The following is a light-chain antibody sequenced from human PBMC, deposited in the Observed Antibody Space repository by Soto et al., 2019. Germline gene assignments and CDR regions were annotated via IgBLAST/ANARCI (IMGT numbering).Light chain of an antibody. Sequence: QSVLTQPPSASGTPGQRVTISCSGSSSNIGINTVNWYQQLPGTAPKLLIYSNNQRPSGVPDRFSGSKSGTSDSLAVSGRQSEDEADYYCAAWDDSLNGYVFGTGTKLTVL. CDR3: AAWDDSLNGYV. CDR2: SNN. V-gene: IGLV1-44*01. J-gene: IGLJ1*01. CDR1: SSNIGINT.